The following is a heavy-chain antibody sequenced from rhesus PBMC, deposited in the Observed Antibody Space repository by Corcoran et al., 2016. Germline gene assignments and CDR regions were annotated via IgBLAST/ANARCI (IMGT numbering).Heavy chain of an antibody. CDR1: GGSISSSNW. CDR3: ARRKYSGYSYY. Sequence: QVQLQESGPGLVKPSETLSLTCAVSGGSISSSNWWSWIRQPPGKGLEWIGYISGSSGSTYYNPSLKRRVTISTDTSKNQFSLKLSSVTAADTAVYYCARRKYSGYSYYWGQGVLVTVSS. J-gene: IGHJ4*01. D-gene: IGHD5-24*01. CDR2: ISGSSGST. V-gene: IGHV4-65*01.